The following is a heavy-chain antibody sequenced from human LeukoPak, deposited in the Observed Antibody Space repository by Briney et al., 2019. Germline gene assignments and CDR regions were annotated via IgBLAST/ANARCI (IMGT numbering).Heavy chain of an antibody. V-gene: IGHV3-30*03. Sequence: GGSLRLSCAASGFTFSTYGMHWVRQAPGKGLEWVAVISYDGRTKYYADSVKGRFTISRDNAKNSLYLQMNSLRAEDTAVYYCARARGGYSGYEGYYFDYWGQGTLVTVSS. CDR1: GFTFSTYG. CDR2: ISYDGRTK. J-gene: IGHJ4*02. CDR3: ARARGGYSGYEGYYFDY. D-gene: IGHD5-12*01.